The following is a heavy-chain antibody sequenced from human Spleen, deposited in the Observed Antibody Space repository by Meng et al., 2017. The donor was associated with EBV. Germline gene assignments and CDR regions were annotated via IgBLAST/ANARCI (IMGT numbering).Heavy chain of an antibody. CDR2: VFRTGDT. J-gene: IGHJ4*02. CDR1: GGSISTSNW. V-gene: IGHV4-4*02. CDR3: ASDGISRYFDN. D-gene: IGHD1-1*01. Sequence: VTLEEAGPGQGKPSGTLSLICTVSGGSISTSNWWSWVRQSPEKGLEWIGEVFRTGDTNYNPSLKSRVTILIDKSKNQFSLKLNSVTAADTAIYFCASDGISRYFDNWGPGTLVTVSS.